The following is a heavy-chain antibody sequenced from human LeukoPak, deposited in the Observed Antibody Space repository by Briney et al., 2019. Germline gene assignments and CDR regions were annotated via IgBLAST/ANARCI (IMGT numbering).Heavy chain of an antibody. J-gene: IGHJ6*03. CDR3: AREGVVVVAATSAYYYYMDV. CDR1: GYTFTSYD. Sequence: ASVRVSCTASGYTFTSYDMNWVRQATGQGLEWMGWMNPNSGNTGYAQKFQGRVTMTRNTSISTAYMELSSLRSEDTAVYYCAREGVVVVAATSAYYYYMDVWGKGTTVTVSS. V-gene: IGHV1-8*01. CDR2: MNPNSGNT. D-gene: IGHD2-15*01.